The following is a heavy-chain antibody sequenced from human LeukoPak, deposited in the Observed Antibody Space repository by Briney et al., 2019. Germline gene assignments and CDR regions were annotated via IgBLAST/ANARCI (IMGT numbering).Heavy chain of an antibody. V-gene: IGHV3-74*01. J-gene: IGHJ3*02. Sequence: PGGSLRLSCAASGFSFTKYWMHWVRQVPGKGPVWVSRINSDGSSTTYADSVKGRFTISRDNAKNSLYLQMNSLRAEDAAVYYCARLLVGATGGAFDIWGQGTMVTVSS. CDR1: GFSFTKYW. CDR3: ARLLVGATGGAFDI. D-gene: IGHD1-26*01. CDR2: INSDGSST.